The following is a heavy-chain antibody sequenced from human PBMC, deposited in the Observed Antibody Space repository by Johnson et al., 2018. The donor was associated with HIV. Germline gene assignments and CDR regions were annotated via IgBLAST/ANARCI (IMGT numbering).Heavy chain of an antibody. CDR3: AKVSWDARLGDPFDI. Sequence: QEQLVESGGGVVQPGRSLRLSCAASGFTFSSYGMHWVRQAPGKGLEWVAVISYDGSNKYYADSVKDRFTISRDNSKNTLYLQMNSLRAEDTAVYYCAKVSWDARLGDPFDIWGQGTMVTVSS. CDR2: ISYDGSNK. CDR1: GFTFSSYG. V-gene: IGHV3-30*18. J-gene: IGHJ3*02. D-gene: IGHD1-26*01.